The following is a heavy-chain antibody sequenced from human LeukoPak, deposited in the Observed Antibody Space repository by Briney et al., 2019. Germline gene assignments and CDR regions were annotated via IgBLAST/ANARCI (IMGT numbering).Heavy chain of an antibody. J-gene: IGHJ4*02. Sequence: GGSLRLSCEASGFTFSTYWMSWVRQAPGKGLEWVANIKQDGSEKYYVDSVKGRFTISRDNAKNSLYLQMNSLRAEDTAMYYCARDSDGNDCGGQGTLVTVSS. V-gene: IGHV3-7*01. D-gene: IGHD2-21*01. CDR3: ARDSDGNDC. CDR1: GFTFSTYW. CDR2: IKQDGSEK.